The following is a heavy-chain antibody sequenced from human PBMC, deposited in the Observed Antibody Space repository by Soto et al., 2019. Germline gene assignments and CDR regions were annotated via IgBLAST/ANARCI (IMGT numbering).Heavy chain of an antibody. V-gene: IGHV4-30-4*01. J-gene: IGHJ4*02. CDR3: ASGHGPQSDF. CDR1: GGSIRSDPYY. CDR2: IYYSGTT. D-gene: IGHD2-8*01. Sequence: PSETLSLTCTVSGGSIRSDPYYWIWIRQPPGRGLEWVANIYYSGTTHYNSSLKNRVTISVDKSRNQFFLKLNSVTATDTAVYYCASGHGPQSDFWGQGTLVTVSS.